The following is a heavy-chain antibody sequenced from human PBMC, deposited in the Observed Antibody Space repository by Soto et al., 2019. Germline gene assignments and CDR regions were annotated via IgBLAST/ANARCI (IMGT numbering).Heavy chain of an antibody. V-gene: IGHV3-30*18. J-gene: IGHJ6*02. D-gene: IGHD2-2*02. Sequence: GGSLRLSCAASGFTFSDYGMHWVRQAPGKGLEWVAVISYDSTNKYYGDSVKGRFTISRDNSKNTLYLQMNSLRAEDRAVYYCAKDHGFDEFQLLYYSYYGLDVWGQGATVTVSS. CDR3: AKDHGFDEFQLLYYSYYGLDV. CDR1: GFTFSDYG. CDR2: ISYDSTNK.